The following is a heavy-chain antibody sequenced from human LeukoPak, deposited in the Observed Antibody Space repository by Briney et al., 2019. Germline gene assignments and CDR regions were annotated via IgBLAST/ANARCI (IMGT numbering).Heavy chain of an antibody. Sequence: GGSLRLSRAASGFTFNDYYMSWIRQAPGKGLEWLSYINIGGTNTHYADSVKGRFTISRDNAKKSLSLEMNNLRAEDTAVYYCATDGAGFDTWGQGVLVTVSS. CDR3: ATDGAGFDT. CDR2: INIGGTNT. CDR1: GFTFNDYY. J-gene: IGHJ5*02. V-gene: IGHV3-11*01.